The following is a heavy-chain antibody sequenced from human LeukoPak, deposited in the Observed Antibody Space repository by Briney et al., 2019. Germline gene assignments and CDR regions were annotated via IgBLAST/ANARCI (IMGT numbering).Heavy chain of an antibody. V-gene: IGHV3-21*01. CDR3: ARDQQNSR. Sequence: GGSLRLSCAASGFTFSSYALSWVRQAPGKGLEWVSSISSSSSYIYYADSVKGRFTISRDNAKNSLYLQMNSLGAEDTAVYYCARDQQNSRWGQGTLVTVSS. CDR2: ISSSSSYI. J-gene: IGHJ4*02. D-gene: IGHD6-13*01. CDR1: GFTFSSYA.